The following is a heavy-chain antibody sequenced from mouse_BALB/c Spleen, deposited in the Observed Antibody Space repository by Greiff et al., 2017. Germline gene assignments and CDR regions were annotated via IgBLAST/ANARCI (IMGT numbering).Heavy chain of an antibody. J-gene: IGHJ3*01. Sequence: VQLVESGAELVRPGSSVKISCKASGYAFSSYWMNWVKQRPGQGLEWIGQIYPGDGDTNYNGKFKGKATLTADKSSSTAYMQLSSLTSEDSAVYFCATEGGWLPPFAYWGQGTLVTVSA. D-gene: IGHD2-3*01. CDR2: IYPGDGDT. CDR3: ATEGGWLPPFAY. CDR1: GYAFSSYW. V-gene: IGHV1-80*01.